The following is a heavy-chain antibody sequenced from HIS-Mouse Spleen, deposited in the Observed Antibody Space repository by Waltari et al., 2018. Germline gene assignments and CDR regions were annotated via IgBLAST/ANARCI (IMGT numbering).Heavy chain of an antibody. CDR2: ISYDGSNK. D-gene: IGHD6-19*01. Sequence: QVQLVESGGGVVQPGRSLRLSCAASGFTFSSYAMHWVRQAPGKGLGWVAVISYDGSNKYYADSVKGRFTISRDNSKNTLYLQMNNLRAEDTAVYYCARVNGIAVAGTDAFDIWGQGTMVTVSS. J-gene: IGHJ3*02. V-gene: IGHV3-30-3*01. CDR1: GFTFSSYA. CDR3: ARVNGIAVAGTDAFDI.